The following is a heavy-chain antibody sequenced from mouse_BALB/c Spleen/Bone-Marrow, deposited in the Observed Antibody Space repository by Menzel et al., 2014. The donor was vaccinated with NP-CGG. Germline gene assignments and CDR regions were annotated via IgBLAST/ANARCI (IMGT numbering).Heavy chain of an antibody. D-gene: IGHD1-1*01. Sequence: QVQLQQSGAELARPGASVNLSCKASGYTFTSYWMQWVKQRPGQGLEWIGAIYPGDGDTRYTQKFKGKATLTADKSSSTAYMQLSSLASEDSAVYYCAAYYGSSDWAMDYWGQGTSVTVSS. J-gene: IGHJ4*01. CDR1: GYTFTSYW. V-gene: IGHV1-87*01. CDR2: IYPGDGDT. CDR3: AAYYGSSDWAMDY.